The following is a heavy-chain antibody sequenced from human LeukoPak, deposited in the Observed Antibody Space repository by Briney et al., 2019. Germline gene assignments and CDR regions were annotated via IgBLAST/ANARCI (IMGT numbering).Heavy chain of an antibody. CDR2: IYYSGST. D-gene: IGHD2-21*02. Sequence: PSETLSLTCTVSGGSISSGGYYWSWIRQHPGKGLEWIGYIYYSGSTYYNPSLKSRVTISVDTSKNQFSLKLRSVTAADTAVYYCAREVVTASTPDYWGQGTLVTVSS. CDR3: AREVVTASTPDY. CDR1: GGSISSGGYY. J-gene: IGHJ4*02. V-gene: IGHV4-31*03.